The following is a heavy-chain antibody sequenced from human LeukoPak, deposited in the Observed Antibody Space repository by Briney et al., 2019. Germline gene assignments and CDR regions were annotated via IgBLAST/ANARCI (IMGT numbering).Heavy chain of an antibody. CDR2: ISSSSSYI. CDR1: GFTFSSYS. D-gene: IGHD3-9*01. CDR3: ASSGLGYDILTGYYPVDY. J-gene: IGHJ4*02. V-gene: IGHV3-21*01. Sequence: GGSLRLSCAASGFTFSSYSMNCVRQAPGKGLEWVSSISSSSSYIYYADSVKGRFTISRDNAKNSLYLQMNSLRAEDTAVYYCASSGLGYDILTGYYPVDYWGQGTLVTVSS.